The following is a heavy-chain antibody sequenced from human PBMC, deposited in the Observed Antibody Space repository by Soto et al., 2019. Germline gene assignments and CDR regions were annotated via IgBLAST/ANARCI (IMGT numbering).Heavy chain of an antibody. CDR3: ARNPVATMGGRDYGMDV. Sequence: SETLSLTCTVCGGSISSYYWSWIRQPAGKGLEWIGRIYTSGSTNYNPSLKSRVTMSVDTSKNQFSLKLSSVTAADTAVYYCARNPVATMGGRDYGMDVWGQGTTVTVSS. J-gene: IGHJ6*02. D-gene: IGHD5-12*01. CDR2: IYTSGST. CDR1: GGSISSYY. V-gene: IGHV4-4*07.